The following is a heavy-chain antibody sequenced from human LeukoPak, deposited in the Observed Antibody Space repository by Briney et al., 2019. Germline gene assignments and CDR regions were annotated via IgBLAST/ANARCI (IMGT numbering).Heavy chain of an antibody. V-gene: IGHV3-33*08. Sequence: PGGSLRLSCAASGFTFSSYGMHWVRQAPGKGLEWVAVIWYDGSNKYYADSVKGRFTISRDNSKNTLYLQMNSLRAEDTAVYYCARDCSSTSCYEDYGMDVWGQGTTVTVSS. CDR2: IWYDGSNK. J-gene: IGHJ6*02. CDR1: GFTFSSYG. D-gene: IGHD2-2*01. CDR3: ARDCSSTSCYEDYGMDV.